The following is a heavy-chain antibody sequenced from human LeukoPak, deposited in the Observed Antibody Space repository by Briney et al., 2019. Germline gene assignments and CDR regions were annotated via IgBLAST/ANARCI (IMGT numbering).Heavy chain of an antibody. CDR2: ISWNSGSI. V-gene: IGHV3-9*03. J-gene: IGHJ5*02. CDR3: AKGGIAVAGTWFDP. CDR1: GFTYDDYA. Sequence: RSLRLSCASSGFTYDDYAMHWVRQSPGKGLEWVSGISWNSGSIGYADSVKGRFTISRDNAKNSLYLQMNSLRAEDMALYYCAKGGIAVAGTWFDPWGKGTLVIVSS. D-gene: IGHD6-19*01.